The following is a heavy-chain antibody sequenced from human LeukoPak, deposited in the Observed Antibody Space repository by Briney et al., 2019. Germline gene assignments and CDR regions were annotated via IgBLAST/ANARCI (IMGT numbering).Heavy chain of an antibody. Sequence: GGSLRLSCAASGFTVSSNYMSWVRQAPGKGLEWVSVIYSGGSTYYAGSVKGRFTISRDNSKNTLYLQMNSLRAEDTAVYYCARPGRFSARGWYFFDYWGQGTLVTVSS. CDR3: ARPGRFSARGWYFFDY. D-gene: IGHD6-19*01. V-gene: IGHV3-66*01. CDR1: GFTVSSNY. CDR2: IYSGGST. J-gene: IGHJ4*02.